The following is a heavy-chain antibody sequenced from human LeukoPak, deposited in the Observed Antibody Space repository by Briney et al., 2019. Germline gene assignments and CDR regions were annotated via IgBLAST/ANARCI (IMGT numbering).Heavy chain of an antibody. V-gene: IGHV4-59*01. D-gene: IGHD5-18*01. CDR2: IHYTGKN. CDR1: GDSITSYY. Sequence: SETLSLTCTVSGDSITSYYWNWVRQPPGKGLEWIGYIHYTGKNNYNPSLKSRITMSVDTSKSQFSLKLSSVTAADTAVYYCARAETAMATYYYGMDVWGQGTTVTVSS. J-gene: IGHJ6*02. CDR3: ARAETAMATYYYGMDV.